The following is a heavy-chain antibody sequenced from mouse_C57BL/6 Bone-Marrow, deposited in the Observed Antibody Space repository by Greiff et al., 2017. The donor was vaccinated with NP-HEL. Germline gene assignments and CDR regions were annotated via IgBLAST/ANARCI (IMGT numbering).Heavy chain of an antibody. J-gene: IGHJ4*01. Sequence: EVKLMESGPELVKPGASVKISCKASGYSFTDYNMNWVKQSNGKSLEWIGVINPNYGTTSYNQKFKGKATLTVDQSSSTAYMQLNSLTSEDSAVYYCARRDYYGSSYYYAMDYWGQGTSVTVSS. CDR3: ARRDYYGSSYYYAMDY. V-gene: IGHV1-39*01. D-gene: IGHD1-1*01. CDR1: GYSFTDYN. CDR2: INPNYGTT.